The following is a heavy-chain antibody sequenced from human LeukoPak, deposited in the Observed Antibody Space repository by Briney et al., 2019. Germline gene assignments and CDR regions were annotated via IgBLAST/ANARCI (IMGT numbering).Heavy chain of an antibody. CDR3: VKSPGSGWPV. Sequence: GGSLRLSCAASGFTFSSFAMHWVRQAPGKGLEYLSAIYSDGSRTYYADSVKGRFTISRDNSKNTLYFEMSSLRVEDTAAYYCVKSPGSGWPVWGQGTLLTVSS. CDR1: GFTFSSFA. CDR2: IYSDGSRT. J-gene: IGHJ4*02. D-gene: IGHD6-19*01. V-gene: IGHV3-64D*06.